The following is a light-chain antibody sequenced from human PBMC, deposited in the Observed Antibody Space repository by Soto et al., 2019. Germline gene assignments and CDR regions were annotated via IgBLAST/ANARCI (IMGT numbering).Light chain of an antibody. CDR1: QSVSSN. J-gene: IGKJ3*01. V-gene: IGKV3-15*01. Sequence: EIVMTQSPATLSVSPGERATLSCRASQSVSSNLAWYQQKSGQAPRLLIYGASTRATGIPARFSGNGSGTEFSLTFSSLQSEDFAVYYCQQYNNWPPLFGPGTKVDIK. CDR2: GAS. CDR3: QQYNNWPPL.